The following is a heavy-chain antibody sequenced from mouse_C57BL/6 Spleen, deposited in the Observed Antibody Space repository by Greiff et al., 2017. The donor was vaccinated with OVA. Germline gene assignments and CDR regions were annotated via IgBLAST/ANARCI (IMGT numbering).Heavy chain of an antibody. CDR2: IWTGGGT. Sequence: VKLVESGPGLVAPSQSLSITCTVSGFSLTSYAISWVRQPPGKGLEWLGVIWTGGGTNYNSALKSRLSISKDNSKSQVFLKMNSLQTDDTARYYCARIYYGNYVRYFDVWGTGTTVTVSS. CDR3: ARIYYGNYVRYFDV. CDR1: GFSLTSYA. V-gene: IGHV2-9-1*01. J-gene: IGHJ1*03. D-gene: IGHD2-1*01.